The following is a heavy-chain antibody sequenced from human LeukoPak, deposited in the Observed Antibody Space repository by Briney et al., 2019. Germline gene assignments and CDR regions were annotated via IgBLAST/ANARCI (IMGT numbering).Heavy chain of an antibody. CDR3: ARSFARDDYNYYFDY. D-gene: IGHD5-24*01. J-gene: IGHJ4*02. CDR1: GYSFTTYW. V-gene: IGHV5-51*01. Sequence: PGESLKISCKGSGYSFTTYWLAWVRQMPGKGLEWMGIIYPGDSDTRYSPSLQGQVTISADKSISTAYLQWSSLKASDTAMYYCARSFARDDYNYYFDYWGQGTLVTVSS. CDR2: IYPGDSDT.